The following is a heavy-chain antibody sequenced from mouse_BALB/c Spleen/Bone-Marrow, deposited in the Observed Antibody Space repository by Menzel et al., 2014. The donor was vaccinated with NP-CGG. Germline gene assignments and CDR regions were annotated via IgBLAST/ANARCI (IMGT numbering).Heavy chain of an antibody. CDR1: GFNIKDTY. CDR3: APYYSAVSSFAF. Sequence: EVQLQQSGAELVKPGASVKLSCTASGFNIKDTYMHWVKQRPEQGLEWIGRIDPANGNTKYDPKFQGKATITADTSSNTASLWLSTLTSVDTVVYFCAPYYSAVSSFAFWGEEGLFTVSP. J-gene: IGHJ3*01. V-gene: IGHV14-3*02. CDR2: IDPANGNT. D-gene: IGHD1-1*01.